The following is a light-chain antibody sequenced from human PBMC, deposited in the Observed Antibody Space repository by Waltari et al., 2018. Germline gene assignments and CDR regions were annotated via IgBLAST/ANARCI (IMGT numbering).Light chain of an antibody. J-gene: IGLJ2*01. CDR3: SSYTSSNTVV. CDR1: SSDVGGYNY. V-gene: IGLV2-14*03. Sequence: QSALTQPASVSGSPGQSITIPCSGTSSDVGGYNYVSWYQQYPGKAPKLLIYDVSNRPSGVSDRFSGSKSCSTASLTISGLQAEDEADYYCSSYTSSNTVVFGGGTKLTVL. CDR2: DVS.